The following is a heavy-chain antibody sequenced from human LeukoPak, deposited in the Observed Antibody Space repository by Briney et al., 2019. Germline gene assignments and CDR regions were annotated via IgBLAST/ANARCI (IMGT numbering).Heavy chain of an antibody. Sequence: ASVKVSCKASGYTFTSYGISWVRQAPGQGLEWMGWISAYNDNTNYAQTLQGRVTMTTDTSTSTAYMELRSLRSDDTAVYYCARDYLAYCGGDCYSGYDYWGQGTLVTVSS. V-gene: IGHV1-18*01. D-gene: IGHD2-21*02. CDR2: ISAYNDNT. CDR1: GYTFTSYG. CDR3: ARDYLAYCGGDCYSGYDY. J-gene: IGHJ4*02.